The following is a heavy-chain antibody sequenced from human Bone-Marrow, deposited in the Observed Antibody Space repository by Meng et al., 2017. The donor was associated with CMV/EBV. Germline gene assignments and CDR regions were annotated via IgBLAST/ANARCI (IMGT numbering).Heavy chain of an antibody. D-gene: IGHD5-12*01. CDR1: GFTFSSFA. V-gene: IGHV3-23*01. CDR3: AKVPTVGYRGWFDP. Sequence: GESLKISCAASGFTFSSFAMNWVRQAPGKGLEWVSAISGSGGSTYYADSVKGRFTISRDNSKNTLYLQMNSLRAEDTAVYYCAKVPTVGYRGWFDPWGQGTLVTVSS. CDR2: ISGSGGST. J-gene: IGHJ5*02.